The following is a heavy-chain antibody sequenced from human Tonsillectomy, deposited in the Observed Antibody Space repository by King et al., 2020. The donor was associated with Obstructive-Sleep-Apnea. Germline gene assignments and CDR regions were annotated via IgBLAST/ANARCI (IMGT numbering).Heavy chain of an antibody. J-gene: IGHJ4*02. CDR2: ISGSGGST. CDR1: GFTFSSYA. D-gene: IGHD3-22*01. CDR3: ARTIYYYDSSGYPRGY. Sequence: VQLVESGGGLVQPGGSLRLSCAASGFTFSSYAMSWVRQAPGKGLEWVSAISGSGGSTYYADSVKGRFTISRDNSKNPLYLQMNSLRAEDTAVYYCARTIYYYDSSGYPRGYWGQGTLVTVSS. V-gene: IGHV3-23*04.